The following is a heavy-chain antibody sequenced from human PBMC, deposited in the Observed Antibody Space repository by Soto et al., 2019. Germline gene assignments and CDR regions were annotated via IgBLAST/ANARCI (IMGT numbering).Heavy chain of an antibody. CDR1: GYTFTSYG. CDR2: ISAYNGNT. J-gene: IGHJ4*02. D-gene: IGHD6-19*01. CDR3: AREAVSGRTGFDY. V-gene: IGHV1-18*01. Sequence: ASVKVSCKASGYTFTSYGISWARQAPGQGLEWMGWISAYNGNTNYAQKLQGRVTMTADESTSTAYMELRSLRSDDAAVYYCAREAVSGRTGFDYWGQGTLVTVSS.